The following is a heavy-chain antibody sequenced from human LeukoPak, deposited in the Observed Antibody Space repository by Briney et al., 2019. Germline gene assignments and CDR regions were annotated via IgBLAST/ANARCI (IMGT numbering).Heavy chain of an antibody. Sequence: GGSLRLSCEASGFPVGSYYLTWVRQAPGKGLEWVSAIYKGGTTYYADYVKGRFTVSRDNSKNSFSLQMNSLSADDTAVYYCARGSGDILTGYSGMDVWGQGTTVTVSS. CDR1: GFPVGSYY. V-gene: IGHV3-53*01. CDR3: ARGSGDILTGYSGMDV. D-gene: IGHD3-9*01. CDR2: IYKGGTT. J-gene: IGHJ6*02.